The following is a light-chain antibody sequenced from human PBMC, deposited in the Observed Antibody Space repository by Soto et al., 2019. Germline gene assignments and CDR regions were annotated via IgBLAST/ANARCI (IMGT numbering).Light chain of an antibody. Sequence: AIQMTQSPSSLSASVGDRVTVTCRASQDITTDLGWYQQKPGKAPKLLIYAASRLQSGVPSRFSGSGSGTDFTLSISSLQPEDFATYYWLQDNSYPRTFGQGTKVEIK. CDR1: QDITTD. V-gene: IGKV1-6*02. CDR2: AAS. CDR3: LQDNSYPRT. J-gene: IGKJ1*01.